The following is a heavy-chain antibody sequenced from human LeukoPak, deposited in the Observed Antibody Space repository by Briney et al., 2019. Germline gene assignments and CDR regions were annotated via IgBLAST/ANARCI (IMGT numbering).Heavy chain of an antibody. CDR2: ISGSGGST. J-gene: IGHJ4*02. V-gene: IGHV3-23*01. CDR1: GFSFDNYG. CDR3: AKETSRIGGSMASFDY. Sequence: GGSLRLSCAASGFSFDNYGMSWVRQAPGKGLEWVSTISGSGGSTYYADSVKGRFTISRDNSKNTLYLQMNSLRAEDTAVYYCAKETSRIGGSMASFDYWGQGTLVTVSS. D-gene: IGHD1-26*01.